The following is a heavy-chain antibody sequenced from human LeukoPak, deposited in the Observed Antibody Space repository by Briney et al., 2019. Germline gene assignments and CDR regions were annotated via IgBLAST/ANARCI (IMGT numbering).Heavy chain of an antibody. CDR3: ARKQWVDCSSTSCLIFDY. CDR1: GYSFTSYW. Sequence: GESLKISCKGSGYSFTSYWIGWVRQMPGKGLEWMGIIYPGDSDTRYSPSFQGQVTISADKSISTAYLQWSSLKASDTAMYYCARKQWVDCSSTSCLIFDYWGQGTLVTVSS. J-gene: IGHJ4*02. D-gene: IGHD2-2*01. CDR2: IYPGDSDT. V-gene: IGHV5-51*01.